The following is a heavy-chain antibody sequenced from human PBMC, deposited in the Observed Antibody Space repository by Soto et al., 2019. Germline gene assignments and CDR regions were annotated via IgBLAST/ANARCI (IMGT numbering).Heavy chain of an antibody. V-gene: IGHV1-18*01. CDR3: ARADLYSSTSCYINY. Sequence: ASVKVSCKASGYTFTSYGISWVRQAPGQGLEWMGWISAYNGNTNYAQKLQGRVTMTTDTSTSTAYMELRSLRSDDTAVYYCARADLYSSTSCYINYWGQGTLVTVSS. CDR1: GYTFTSYG. CDR2: ISAYNGNT. J-gene: IGHJ4*02. D-gene: IGHD2-2*02.